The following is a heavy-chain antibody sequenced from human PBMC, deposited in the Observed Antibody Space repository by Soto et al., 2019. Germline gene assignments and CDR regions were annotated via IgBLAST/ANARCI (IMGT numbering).Heavy chain of an antibody. D-gene: IGHD2-15*01. CDR1: GFTFSSYG. J-gene: IGHJ6*02. CDR2: ISYDGSNK. V-gene: IGHV3-30*18. Sequence: LRLSCAASGFTFSSYGMHWVRQAPGKGLEWVAVISYDGSNKYYADSVKGRFTISRDNSKNTLYLQMNSLRAEDTAVYYCAKSRVVVAATYYYYYGMDVWGQGTTVTVSS. CDR3: AKSRVVVAATYYYYYGMDV.